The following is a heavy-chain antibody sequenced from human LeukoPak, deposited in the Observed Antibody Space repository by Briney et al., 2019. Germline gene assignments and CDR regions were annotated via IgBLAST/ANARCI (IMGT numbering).Heavy chain of an antibody. Sequence: PSETLSLTCTVSGRSICSSSYYWGWIRQPPGKGLEWIGSIYYSGNTYYNPSLKSRLTISVDTSKNQFSLKLSSVTAADTSVYYSVRQGGYSYGPIDYWGQGALVTVSS. V-gene: IGHV4-39*01. CDR1: GRSICSSSYY. D-gene: IGHD5-18*01. J-gene: IGHJ4*02. CDR2: IYYSGNT. CDR3: VRQGGYSYGPIDY.